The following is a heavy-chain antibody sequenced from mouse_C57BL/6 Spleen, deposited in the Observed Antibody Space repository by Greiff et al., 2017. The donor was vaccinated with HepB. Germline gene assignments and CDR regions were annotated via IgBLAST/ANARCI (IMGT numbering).Heavy chain of an antibody. CDR3: ARMGGLLPYWYFDV. CDR1: GYAFSSSW. Sequence: VQLQQSGPELVKPGASVKISCKASGYAFSSSWMNWVKQRPGKGLEWIGRIYPGDGDTNYNGTFKGKATLTADKSSSTAYMQLSSLTSEDSAVYFCARMGGLLPYWYFDVWGTGTTVTVSS. V-gene: IGHV1-82*01. CDR2: IYPGDGDT. D-gene: IGHD2-3*01. J-gene: IGHJ1*03.